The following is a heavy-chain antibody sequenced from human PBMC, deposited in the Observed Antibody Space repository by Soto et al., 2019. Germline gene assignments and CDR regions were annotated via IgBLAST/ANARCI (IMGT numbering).Heavy chain of an antibody. CDR1: GFTFTNAW. V-gene: IGHV3-15*07. J-gene: IGHJ6*02. CDR3: TTRYDFYYGLDV. CDR2: VKSRGDGGTT. Sequence: GGSLRMSCAASGFTFTNAWMIWVRRAGGKGLEWVGRVKSRGDGGTTDYAALVKGRFTVSRDDSKNRFFLQMNSLKIEDTAVYYWTTRYDFYYGLDVWGQGTTVTVSS.